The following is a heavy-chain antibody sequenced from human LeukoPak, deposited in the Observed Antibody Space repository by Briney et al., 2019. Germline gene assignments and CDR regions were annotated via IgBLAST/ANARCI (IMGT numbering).Heavy chain of an antibody. J-gene: IGHJ4*02. CDR1: GYTLTELS. CDR2: FDPEDGET. D-gene: IGHD3-16*02. CDR3: ATVGYDYVWGSYRSRYAFDY. Sequence: ASVKVSCKVSGYTLTELSMHWVRQAPGKGLEWMGGFDPEDGETIYAQKFQGRVTMTEDTSTDTAYMELSSLRSEDTAVYYCATVGYDYVWGSYRSRYAFDYWGQGALVTVSS. V-gene: IGHV1-24*01.